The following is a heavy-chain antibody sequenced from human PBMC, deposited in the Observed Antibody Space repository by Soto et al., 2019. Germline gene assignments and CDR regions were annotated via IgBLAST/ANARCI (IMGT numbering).Heavy chain of an antibody. CDR3: ARELYYDSGSFWSRGYYYDMDV. CDR1: GFTFSKYW. Sequence: EVQLVESGGGLVQPGGSLRLSCAASGFTFSKYWMNWVRQAPGKGLVWVSRLNSDGSSTSYADSVKGRFAISRDNAKNTLYLQMSSLRAEDTAVYYCARELYYDSGSFWSRGYYYDMDVWGQGTTVTVSS. V-gene: IGHV3-74*01. CDR2: LNSDGSST. J-gene: IGHJ6*02. D-gene: IGHD3-22*01.